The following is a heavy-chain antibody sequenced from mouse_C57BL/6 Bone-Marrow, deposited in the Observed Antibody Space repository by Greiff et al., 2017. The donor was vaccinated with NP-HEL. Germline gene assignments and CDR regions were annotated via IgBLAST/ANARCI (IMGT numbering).Heavy chain of an antibody. CDR3: ASGLLRGFAY. CDR2: INPNNGGT. D-gene: IGHD1-1*01. J-gene: IGHJ3*01. Sequence: EVQLQQSGPELVKPGASVKIPCKASGYTFTDYNMDWVKQSHGKSLEWIGDINPNNGGTIYNQKFKGKATLTVDKSSSTAYMELRSLTSEDTAVYYCASGLLRGFAYWGQGTLVTVSA. V-gene: IGHV1-18*01. CDR1: GYTFTDYN.